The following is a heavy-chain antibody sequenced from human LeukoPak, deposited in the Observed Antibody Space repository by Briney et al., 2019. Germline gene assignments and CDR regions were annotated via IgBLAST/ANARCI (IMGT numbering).Heavy chain of an antibody. CDR2: IYHSGST. CDR1: GGSISSYY. D-gene: IGHD2-2*01. J-gene: IGHJ4*02. CDR3: ARTPCSSTSCYEYYFDY. V-gene: IGHV4-59*08. Sequence: SETLSLTCTVSGGSISSYYWSWIRQPPGKGLEWIGSIYHSGSTYYNPSLKSRVTISVDTSKNQFSLKLSSVTAADTAVYYCARTPCSSTSCYEYYFDYWGQGTLVTVSS.